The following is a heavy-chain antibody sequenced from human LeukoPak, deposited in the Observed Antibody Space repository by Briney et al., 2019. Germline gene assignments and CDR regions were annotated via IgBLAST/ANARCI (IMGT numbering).Heavy chain of an antibody. CDR1: GFTFNNYY. Sequence: GGSLRLSCAASGFTFNNYYMSWVRQAPGKGLEWVSVIYSGGSTYYADSVKGRFTISRDNSKNTLYLQMNSLRAEDTAVYYCARRFNWNFDYWGQGTLVTVSS. J-gene: IGHJ4*02. CDR3: ARRFNWNFDY. D-gene: IGHD1-20*01. CDR2: IYSGGST. V-gene: IGHV3-66*01.